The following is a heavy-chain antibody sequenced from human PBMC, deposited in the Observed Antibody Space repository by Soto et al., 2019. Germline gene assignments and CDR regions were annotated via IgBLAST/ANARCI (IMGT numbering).Heavy chain of an antibody. D-gene: IGHD2-15*01. J-gene: IGHJ6*02. CDR1: GGSISSGDYY. CDR3: ARGVVYCSGGSCYYYGMDV. V-gene: IGHV4-30-4*01. CDR2: IYYSGST. Sequence: SETLSLTCTVSGGSISSGDYYWSWIRQPPGKGLEWIGYIYYSGSTYYNPSLKSRVTISVDTSKNQFSLKLSSVTAADTAVYYCARGVVYCSGGSCYYYGMDVWGQGTTVTVSS.